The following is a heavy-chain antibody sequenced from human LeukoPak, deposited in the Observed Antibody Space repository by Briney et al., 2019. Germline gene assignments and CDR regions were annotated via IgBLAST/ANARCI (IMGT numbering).Heavy chain of an antibody. CDR2: IYYSGST. V-gene: IGHV4-59*01. CDR1: GGSISSYY. CDR3: ARDRYYYDSSGYNYYYYMDV. Sequence: PSETLSLTCTVSGGSISSYYWGWIRQPPGKGLEWIGYIYYSGSTNYNPSLKSRVTISVDTSKNQFSLKLSSVTAADTAVYYCARDRYYYDSSGYNYYYYMDVWGKGTTVTVSS. J-gene: IGHJ6*03. D-gene: IGHD3-22*01.